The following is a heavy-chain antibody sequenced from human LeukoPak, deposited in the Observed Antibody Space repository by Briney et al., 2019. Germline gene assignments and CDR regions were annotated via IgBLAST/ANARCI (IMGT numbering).Heavy chain of an antibody. Sequence: HSGGSLRLSCAASGFTVSSNYMTWVRQAPGKGLEWVSVIYNDGSTYYADSVKGRFTISRDNSKNTLYLQMNSLRAEDTAVYYCARDLSYSLEYWGQGTLVTVSS. CDR2: IYNDGST. CDR3: ARDLSYSLEY. D-gene: IGHD3-10*01. J-gene: IGHJ4*02. CDR1: GFTVSSNY. V-gene: IGHV3-53*01.